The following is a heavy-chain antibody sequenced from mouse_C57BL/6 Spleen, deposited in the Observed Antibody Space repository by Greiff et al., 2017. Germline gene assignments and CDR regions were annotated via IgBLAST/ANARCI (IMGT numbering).Heavy chain of an antibody. CDR2: INTSSGYN. Sequence: QVQLQQSGAELAQPGDSVTLSCKASGYTFTSYWMHWVKQRPGQGLEWIGYINTSSGYNKYNQHFNDKATFTADKSSSTAYRQLSSLTYEYSAVYYCASYYDSFDYWGQGTTLTVSS. J-gene: IGHJ2*01. CDR3: ASYYDSFDY. D-gene: IGHD2-4*01. V-gene: IGHV1-7*01. CDR1: GYTFTSYW.